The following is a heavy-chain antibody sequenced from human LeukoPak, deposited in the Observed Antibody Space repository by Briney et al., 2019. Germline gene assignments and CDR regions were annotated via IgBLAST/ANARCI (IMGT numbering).Heavy chain of an antibody. V-gene: IGHV4-31*03. CDR1: GGSISSGGYY. J-gene: IGHJ5*02. CDR3: ARGPDLNWFDP. CDR2: IYYSGST. Sequence: DPSETLSLTCTVSGGSISSGGYYWSWIRQHPGKGLEWIGYIYYSGSTYYNPSLKSRVTISVDTSKNQFSLKLSSVTAADTAVYYCARGPDLNWFDPWGQGTLVTVSS.